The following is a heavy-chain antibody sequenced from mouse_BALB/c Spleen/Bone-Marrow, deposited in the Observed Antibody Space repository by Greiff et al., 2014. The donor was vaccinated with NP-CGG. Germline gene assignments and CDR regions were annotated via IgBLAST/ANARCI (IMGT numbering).Heavy chain of an antibody. CDR3: ARGPHDDDMDY. CDR1: GFTFSDYY. Sequence: DVQLQESGGGLVKPGGSLKLSCAASGFTFSDYYMYWVRQTPEKRLEWVATISDGGSYTYYPDSVKGRFTISRDNAKNNLYLQLSSLKSEDTAVYYCARGPHDDDMDYWGQGTSVTVSS. V-gene: IGHV5-4*02. CDR2: ISDGGSYT. J-gene: IGHJ4*01. D-gene: IGHD2-3*01.